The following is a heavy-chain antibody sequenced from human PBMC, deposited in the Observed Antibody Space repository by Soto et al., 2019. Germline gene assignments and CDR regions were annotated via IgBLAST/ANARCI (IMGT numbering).Heavy chain of an antibody. CDR2: ISGSGGST. Sequence: GGSLRLSCAASGFTFSSYAMSWVRQAPGKGLEWVSAISGSGGSTYYADSVKGRFTISRDNSKNTLYLQMNSLRAEDTAVYYCAKDPYYHGSGTRGPFDPWGQGTLVTVSS. CDR1: GFTFSSYA. CDR3: AKDPYYHGSGTRGPFDP. D-gene: IGHD3-10*01. J-gene: IGHJ5*02. V-gene: IGHV3-23*01.